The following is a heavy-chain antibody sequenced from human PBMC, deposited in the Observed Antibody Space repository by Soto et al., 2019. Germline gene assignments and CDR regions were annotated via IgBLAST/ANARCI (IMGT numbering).Heavy chain of an antibody. J-gene: IGHJ6*02. Sequence: PGGSLRLSCAASGFTFSSYAMHWVRQAPGKGLEWVAVISYDGSNKYYADSVKGRFTISRDNSKNTLYLQMNSLRAEDTAVYYCAKGYYVVVPAAIRSTDYYYGMDVWGQGTTVTVS. CDR3: AKGYYVVVPAAIRSTDYYYGMDV. D-gene: IGHD2-2*02. V-gene: IGHV3-30-3*01. CDR2: ISYDGSNK. CDR1: GFTFSSYA.